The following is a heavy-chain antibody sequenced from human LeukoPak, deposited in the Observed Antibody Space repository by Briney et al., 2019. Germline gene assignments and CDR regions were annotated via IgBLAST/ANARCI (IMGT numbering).Heavy chain of an antibody. CDR3: ASLLVGAPVDY. V-gene: IGHV3-30*02. D-gene: IGHD3-10*01. Sequence: GGSLRLSCAASGFTFSYYVMHWVRQAPGKGPEWVAFIRNDGSNKYYADSVKGRFTISRDNSKNTLYLQMNGLRAEDTAVYYCASLLVGAPVDYWGQGTLVTVSS. J-gene: IGHJ4*02. CDR1: GFTFSYYV. CDR2: IRNDGSNK.